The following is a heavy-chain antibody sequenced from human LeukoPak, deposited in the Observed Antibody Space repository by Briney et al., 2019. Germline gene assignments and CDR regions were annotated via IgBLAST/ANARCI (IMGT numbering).Heavy chain of an antibody. CDR1: GGSISSSSYY. D-gene: IGHD3-22*01. CDR3: ARSFVYDSSGGSGYFDY. J-gene: IGHJ4*02. CDR2: IYYSGST. V-gene: IGHV4-39*01. Sequence: SETLSLTCSVSGGSISSSSYYWAWIRQPPGKGVEWIGSIYYSGSTYYNPSLKSRLTISVDTSKNQFSLKLSSVTAADTAAYYCARSFVYDSSGGSGYFDYWGQGTPVTVSS.